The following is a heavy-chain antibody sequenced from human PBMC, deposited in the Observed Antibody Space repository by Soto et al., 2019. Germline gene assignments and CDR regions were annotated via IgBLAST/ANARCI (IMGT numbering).Heavy chain of an antibody. V-gene: IGHV1-69*13. Sequence: SVKVSCKASGGTFSSYAISWVRQAPGQGLEWMGGIIPIFGTANYAQKFQGRVTITADESTSTAYMEVSSLRSEDIAVYYGTRDRGGARTDYYYCGMDVGGKGTTVTVS. CDR1: GGTFSSYA. CDR3: TRDRGGARTDYYYCGMDV. J-gene: IGHJ6*04. D-gene: IGHD1-26*01. CDR2: IIPIFGTA.